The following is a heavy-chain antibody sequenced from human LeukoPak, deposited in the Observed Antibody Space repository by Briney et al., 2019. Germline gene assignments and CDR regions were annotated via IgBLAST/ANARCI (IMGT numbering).Heavy chain of an antibody. CDR1: GYSFSSYW. D-gene: IGHD6-19*01. Sequence: GESLKISCRGSGYSFSSYWIGWVRQMPGKGLEWMGIIFLGDSDTRYSPSFQGQVTISADKSISTVYLQWSSLKASDTAMYYCAGCIAVAGTCDYWGQGTLVTVSS. CDR2: IFLGDSDT. V-gene: IGHV5-51*01. CDR3: AGCIAVAGTCDY. J-gene: IGHJ4*02.